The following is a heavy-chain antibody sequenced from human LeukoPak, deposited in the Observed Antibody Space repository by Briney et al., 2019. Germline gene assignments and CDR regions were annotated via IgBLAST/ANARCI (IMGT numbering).Heavy chain of an antibody. D-gene: IGHD1-26*01. J-gene: IGHJ4*02. CDR3: ARLLGTVTTFDY. V-gene: IGHV3-7*01. CDR2: INEVGSKT. Sequence: WIRQPPGKGLEWVATINEVGSKTYYDDSVKGRFTISRDNAKNSLYLEMSSLRAEDTAVYYCARLLGTVTTFDYWGQGTLVTVSS.